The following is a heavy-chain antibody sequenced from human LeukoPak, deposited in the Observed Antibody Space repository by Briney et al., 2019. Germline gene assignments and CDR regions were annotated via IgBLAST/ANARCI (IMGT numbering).Heavy chain of an antibody. CDR3: AIEIGSGSFLDN. V-gene: IGHV1-2*02. CDR2: INPKIGGT. Sequence: ASVKVSCKASGYTFAGYYMHWVRQAPGQGLEWMGWINPKIGGTNYAQKFQGRVTMTRDTSISTAYMELSRLRSDDTAVYYCAIEIGSGSFLDNWGQGTLVTVSS. CDR1: GYTFAGYY. D-gene: IGHD3-10*01. J-gene: IGHJ4*02.